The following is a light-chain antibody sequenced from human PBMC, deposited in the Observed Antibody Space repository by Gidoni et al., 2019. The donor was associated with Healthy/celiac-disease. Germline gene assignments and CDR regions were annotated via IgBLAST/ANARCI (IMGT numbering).Light chain of an antibody. CDR3: QQYGSSPLIT. V-gene: IGKV3-20*01. Sequence: EIVLTQSPGTLSLSPGERATLSCRASQSVSSSYLAWYQQKPGQAPRLLIYGASSRATGIPDRFSGSGSGTDFTLTISRLEPEDFAVYYCQQYGSSPLITFGSWDQSGYQT. CDR2: GAS. CDR1: QSVSSSY. J-gene: IGKJ3*01.